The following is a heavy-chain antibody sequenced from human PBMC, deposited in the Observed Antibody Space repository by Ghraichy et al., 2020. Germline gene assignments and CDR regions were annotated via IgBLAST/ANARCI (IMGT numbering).Heavy chain of an antibody. Sequence: GGSLRLSCAASGFTFSRSWMHWVRQAPGKGLVWVSRIKGDGSDNRYADSVRGRFTISRDNAKNTLFLQMNSLRADDTAVYYCVRDGDNFNFYFWGQGNLVTVSS. CDR1: GFTFSRSW. CDR2: IKGDGSDN. D-gene: IGHD4-17*01. CDR3: VRDGDNFNFYF. V-gene: IGHV3-74*01. J-gene: IGHJ4*02.